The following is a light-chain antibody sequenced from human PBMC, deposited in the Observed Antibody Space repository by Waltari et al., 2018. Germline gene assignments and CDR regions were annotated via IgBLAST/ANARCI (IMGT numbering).Light chain of an antibody. CDR1: QNVNSN. Sequence: EVVMTQSPATLSVSPGERATLSCRASQNVNSNLAWYQQKPGQAPRLLIYGASSTATGIPARFSGSGSETEFTLTISSLQSEDFAVYYCHQYNNWPPYTFGQGTKLEIK. V-gene: IGKV3-15*01. J-gene: IGKJ2*01. CDR2: GAS. CDR3: HQYNNWPPYT.